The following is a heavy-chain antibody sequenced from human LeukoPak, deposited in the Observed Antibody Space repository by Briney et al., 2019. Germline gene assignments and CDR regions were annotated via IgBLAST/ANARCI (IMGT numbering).Heavy chain of an antibody. Sequence: KSSETLSLTCSVSGGSTSPYYWNWIRQPPGKGLEWVGYIHYGGSSNYNPSLKSRVTISLDTSKNQVSLKLTSVTAADTAVYYCARSFAYSSSRFDPWGQGTLVTVSS. CDR2: IHYGGSS. D-gene: IGHD6-13*01. CDR3: ARSFAYSSSRFDP. V-gene: IGHV4-59*08. CDR1: GGSTSPYY. J-gene: IGHJ5*02.